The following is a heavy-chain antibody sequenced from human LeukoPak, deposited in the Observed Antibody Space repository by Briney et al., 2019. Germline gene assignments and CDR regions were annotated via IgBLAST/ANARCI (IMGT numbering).Heavy chain of an antibody. CDR1: GYTFTAYY. J-gene: IGHJ4*02. Sequence: WASVKVSCKASGYTFTAYYMHWVRQAPGQGLEWMGWIDTSNGDTKYAQKFQGRVTISRDTSTGTSYMELRSLISGDTAVYYCASEAFCAGGRCYLQRVASWGPGTLVTVSS. CDR3: ASEAFCAGGRCYLQRVAS. D-gene: IGHD2-15*01. CDR2: IDTSNGDT. V-gene: IGHV1-2*02.